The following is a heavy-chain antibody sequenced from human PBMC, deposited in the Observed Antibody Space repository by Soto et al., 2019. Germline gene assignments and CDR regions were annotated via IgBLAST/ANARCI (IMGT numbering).Heavy chain of an antibody. V-gene: IGHV3-23*01. J-gene: IGHJ6*02. CDR1: GFTFSSYA. CDR2: ISGSGGST. CDR3: AKGPGGYSYGYYYYGMDV. D-gene: IGHD5-18*01. Sequence: GALRLSCAASGFTFSSYAMSWVRQAPGKGLEWVSAISGSGGSTYYADSVKGRFTISRDNSKNTLYLQMNSLRAEDTAVYYCAKGPGGYSYGYYYYGMDVWGQGTTVTVSS.